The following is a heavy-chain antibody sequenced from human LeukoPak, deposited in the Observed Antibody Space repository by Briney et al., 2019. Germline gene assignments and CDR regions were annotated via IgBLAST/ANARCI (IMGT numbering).Heavy chain of an antibody. CDR2: ISSSSSYI. D-gene: IGHD3-3*01. V-gene: IGHV3-21*01. CDR3: AVSGYSLNYYGMDV. CDR1: GFTFSSYS. Sequence: GSLRLSCAASGFTFSSYSMNWVRQAPGKGLEWFSSISSSSSYIYYADSVKGRFTISRDNAKNSLYLQMNSLRAEDTAVYYCAVSGYSLNYYGMDVWGQGTTVTVSS. J-gene: IGHJ6*02.